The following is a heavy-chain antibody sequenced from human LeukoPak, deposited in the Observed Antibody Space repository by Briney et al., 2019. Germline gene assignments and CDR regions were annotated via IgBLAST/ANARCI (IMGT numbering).Heavy chain of an antibody. D-gene: IGHD6-25*01. Sequence: GGSLRLSCPAYGFTVNTSAMSWVRQAPGKGLEWVGFIRSKAYGGTTEYAASVKGRFTISRDDSKSITYLQMNSLKTEDTAVYQGISLPLSGQDFWGQGTLVTVSS. CDR2: IRSKAYGGTT. V-gene: IGHV3-49*04. CDR1: GFTVNTSA. CDR3: ISLPLSGQDF. J-gene: IGHJ4*02.